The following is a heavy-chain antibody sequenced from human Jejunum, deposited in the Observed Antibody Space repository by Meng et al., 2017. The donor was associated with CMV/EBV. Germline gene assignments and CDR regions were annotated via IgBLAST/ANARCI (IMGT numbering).Heavy chain of an antibody. CDR1: IFTSSW. CDR3: ARPIIASRSGYQYGMDV. J-gene: IGHJ6*02. V-gene: IGHV5-51*01. Sequence: IFTSSWIGWVRQMPGKGLEWMGIIYPDDSETRYGPSFQGQVTISADKSISTAYLQWSSLKASDTAIYYCARPIIASRSGYQYGMDVWGQGTTVTVSS. CDR2: IYPDDSET.